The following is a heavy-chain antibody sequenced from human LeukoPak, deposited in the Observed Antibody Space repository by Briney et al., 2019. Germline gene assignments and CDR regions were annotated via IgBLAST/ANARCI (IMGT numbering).Heavy chain of an antibody. J-gene: IGHJ4*02. V-gene: IGHV1-46*01. CDR3: AREPRPNYDFWGGNFDY. CDR1: GYTFTSYY. Sequence: GASVKVSCKASGYTFTSYYMHWVRQAPGQGLEWMGIINPSGGSTSYAQKFQGRVTMTRDTSTSTVYMELSSLRSEDTAVYYCAREPRPNYDFWGGNFDYWGQGTLVTVSS. D-gene: IGHD3-3*01. CDR2: INPSGGST.